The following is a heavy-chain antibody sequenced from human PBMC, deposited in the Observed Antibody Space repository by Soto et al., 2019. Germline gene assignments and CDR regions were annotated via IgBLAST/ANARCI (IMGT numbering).Heavy chain of an antibody. J-gene: IGHJ4*02. D-gene: IGHD6-25*01. Sequence: EVQMLESGGGVVRPGGSLRLSCIASGFTFSNYAMSWVRQAPGKGLEWVSTISDNGANTFIGDSMKDHFDISRDNSKNTVFLHLSTVRAEDTDIYYCARAIGADFFDYWGQGTPVTGSS. CDR2: ISDNGANT. V-gene: IGHV3-23*01. CDR1: GFTFSNYA. CDR3: ARAIGADFFDY.